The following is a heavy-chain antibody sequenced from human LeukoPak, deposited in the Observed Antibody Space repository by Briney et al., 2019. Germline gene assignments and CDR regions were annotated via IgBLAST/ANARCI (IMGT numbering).Heavy chain of an antibody. Sequence: SETLSLTCTVSGGSISTYYWSWIRQPPGKGLEWIGYIYYSGSTNYNPSLKSGVTISVDTSKNQFSLRLTSVTAADTAVYYCARVSRSGYDSRGAFDIWGQGTMVTVSS. J-gene: IGHJ3*02. D-gene: IGHD3-22*01. CDR1: GGSISTYY. V-gene: IGHV4-59*01. CDR2: IYYSGST. CDR3: ARVSRSGYDSRGAFDI.